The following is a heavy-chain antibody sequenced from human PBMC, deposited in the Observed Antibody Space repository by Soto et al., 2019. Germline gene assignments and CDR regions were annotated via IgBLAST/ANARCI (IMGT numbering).Heavy chain of an antibody. D-gene: IGHD3-10*01. CDR2: IYHTGTT. V-gene: IGHV4-30-2*01. CDR1: GGSINSGGYS. CDR3: ARGLGP. J-gene: IGHJ5*02. Sequence: PSETLSLTCTVSGGSINSGGYSWTWIRQPPGKGLEWIGFIYHTGTTYYNPSLKSRVTISVDRSKNQFSLKLNSVTAADTAVYYCARGLGPWGQGTMVT.